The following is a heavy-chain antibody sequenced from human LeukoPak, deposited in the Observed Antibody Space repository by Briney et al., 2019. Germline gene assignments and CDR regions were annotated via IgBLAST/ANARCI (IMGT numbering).Heavy chain of an antibody. CDR2: IYTSGST. CDR1: GGSISGGSYY. D-gene: IGHD4-17*01. Sequence: SETLSLTCTVSGGSISGGSYYWSWIRQPAGKGLEWIGRIYTSGSTNYNPSLKSRVTISVDTSKNQFSLKLSSVTAADTAVYYCARGTTVLKTFDYWGQGTLVTVSS. CDR3: ARGTTVLKTFDY. V-gene: IGHV4-61*02. J-gene: IGHJ4*02.